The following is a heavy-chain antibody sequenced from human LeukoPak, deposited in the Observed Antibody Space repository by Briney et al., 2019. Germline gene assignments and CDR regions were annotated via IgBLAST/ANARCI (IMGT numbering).Heavy chain of an antibody. CDR1: GYTFTSYY. CDR2: FDPEDGET. CDR3: ATDPGETVPAAKGPRGDYCYGMDV. D-gene: IGHD2-2*01. V-gene: IGHV1-24*01. Sequence: APVKVSCKASGYTFTSYYMHWVRQAPGKGLEWMGGFDPEDGETIYAQKFQGRVTMTEDTSTDTAYMELNSLRSDDTAVYYCATDPGETVPAAKGPRGDYCYGMDVWGQGTTVTVSS. J-gene: IGHJ6*02.